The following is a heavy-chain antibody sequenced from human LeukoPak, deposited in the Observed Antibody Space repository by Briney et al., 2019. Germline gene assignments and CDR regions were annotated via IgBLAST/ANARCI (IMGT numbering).Heavy chain of an antibody. D-gene: IGHD2-2*01. CDR1: GGSISSYY. CDR3: ARLRPSGRYCSSTSCHFDY. CDR2: IYYSGST. Sequence: PSETLSLTCTVSGGSISSYYWSWIRQPPGKGLEWIGYIYYSGSTNYNPSLKSRVTISVDTSKNQFSLKLSSVTAADTAVYYCARLRPSGRYCSSTSCHFDYWGQGTLVTVSS. J-gene: IGHJ4*02. V-gene: IGHV4-59*08.